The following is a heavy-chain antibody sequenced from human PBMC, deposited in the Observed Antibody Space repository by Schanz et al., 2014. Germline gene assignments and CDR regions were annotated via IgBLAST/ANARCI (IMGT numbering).Heavy chain of an antibody. Sequence: QVQLVQSWAEVKGPGASVKVSCKASGYSFTPFPIHWVRQAPGQRLEWMGWINAGTGYTEYSQKFQGRVTITRDTLASTAYMEVSSLRSEDTAVYYCARSGSSNWYFFDYWGQGTLVTVSS. CDR1: GYSFTPFP. D-gene: IGHD6-13*01. CDR2: INAGTGYT. J-gene: IGHJ4*02. V-gene: IGHV1-3*01. CDR3: ARSGSSNWYFFDY.